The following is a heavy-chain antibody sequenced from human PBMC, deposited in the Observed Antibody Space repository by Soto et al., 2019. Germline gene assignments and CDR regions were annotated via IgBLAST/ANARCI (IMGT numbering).Heavy chain of an antibody. D-gene: IGHD2-2*02. V-gene: IGHV1-69*06. CDR1: GGTFSSYA. J-gene: IGHJ5*02. CDR2: IIPIFGTA. CDR3: ARSRPIVVVPAAIYGWFDP. Sequence: QVQLVQSGAEVKKPGSSVKVSCKASGGTFSSYAISWVRQAPGQGLEWMGGIIPIFGTANYAQKFPGRVTITADKSTSTAYMELSSLRSEDTAVYYCARSRPIVVVPAAIYGWFDPWGQGTLVTVSS.